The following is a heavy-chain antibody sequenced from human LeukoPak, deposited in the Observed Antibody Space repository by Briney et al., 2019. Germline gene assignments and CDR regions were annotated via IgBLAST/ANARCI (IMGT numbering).Heavy chain of an antibody. CDR1: GGSISSSSYC. V-gene: IGHV4-39*01. CDR3: ARNMPSGDS. D-gene: IGHD2-2*01. J-gene: IGHJ4*02. Sequence: KTSETLSLTCTVSGGSISSSSYCWGWIRQPPGKGLEWIGSIYYSGSTYYNPSLKSRVTISVDTSKNQFSLKLSSVTAADTAVYYCARNMPSGDSWGQGTLVTVPS. CDR2: IYYSGST.